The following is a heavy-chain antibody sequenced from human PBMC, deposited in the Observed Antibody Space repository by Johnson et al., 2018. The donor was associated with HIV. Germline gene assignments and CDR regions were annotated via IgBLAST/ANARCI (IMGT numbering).Heavy chain of an antibody. V-gene: IGHV3-33*08. J-gene: IGHJ3*02. D-gene: IGHD1-14*01. CDR1: GFTFDDYG. CDR3: VRDESYRKYALTAFDI. Sequence: QVQLVESGGGLVQPGGSLRLSCAASGFTFDDYGMAWVRQAPGKGLEWVTVISFAGVKKYYADSVKGRFTISRDNSKNTLYLQMNSLRAEDTALYYCVRDESYRKYALTAFDIWGQGTMVTVSS. CDR2: ISFAGVKK.